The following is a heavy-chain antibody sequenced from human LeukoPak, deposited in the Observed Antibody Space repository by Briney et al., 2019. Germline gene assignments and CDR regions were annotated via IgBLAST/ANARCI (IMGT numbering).Heavy chain of an antibody. D-gene: IGHD1-26*01. Sequence: PGGSLRLSCAASGCTFSSYAMHWVRQAPGKGLEYVSAISSNGGSTYYANSVKGKFTISRDNSKNTLYLQMGSLRAEDMAVYYCARDRQRSWYSGSWGHYWGQGTLVTVSS. V-gene: IGHV3-64*01. CDR2: ISSNGGST. CDR1: GCTFSSYA. J-gene: IGHJ4*02. CDR3: ARDRQRSWYSGSWGHY.